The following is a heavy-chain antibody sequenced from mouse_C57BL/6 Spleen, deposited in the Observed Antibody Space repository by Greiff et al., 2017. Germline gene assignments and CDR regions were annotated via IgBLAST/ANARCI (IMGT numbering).Heavy chain of an antibody. J-gene: IGHJ1*03. Sequence: VQLQQPGAELVKPGASVKLSCKASGYTFTSYWMQWVKQRPGQGLEWIGEIDPSDSYTNYNQKFKGKATLTVDTSSSTAYMQLSSLTSEDSAVYYCARSPYGSIYWYFDVWGTGTTVTVSS. CDR1: GYTFTSYW. CDR3: ARSPYGSIYWYFDV. CDR2: IDPSDSYT. V-gene: IGHV1-50*01. D-gene: IGHD1-1*01.